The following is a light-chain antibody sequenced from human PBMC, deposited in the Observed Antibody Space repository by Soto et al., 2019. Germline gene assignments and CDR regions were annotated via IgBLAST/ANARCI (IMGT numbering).Light chain of an antibody. J-gene: IGLJ3*02. CDR1: SASVSGSNY. CDR2: STN. CDR3: VLHLGSGISM. V-gene: IGLV8-61*01. Sequence: QAVVTQEPSFSVSPGGTVTLTCGLTSASVSGSNYPSWYQQTPGQAPRTLIYSTNTRSPGVPDRFSGSILGNKAALTITGAQADDESDYYCVLHLGSGISMFGGGTKLTV.